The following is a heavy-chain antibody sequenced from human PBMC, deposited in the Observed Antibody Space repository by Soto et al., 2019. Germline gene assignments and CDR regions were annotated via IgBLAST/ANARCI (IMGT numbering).Heavy chain of an antibody. CDR2: IWYDGTNK. J-gene: IGHJ2*01. CDR1: GFTFSSYG. V-gene: IGHV3-33*01. Sequence: QVQLVESGGGVVQPGRSLRLSCATSGFTFSSYGMHWVRQGPGKGLEWVVVIWYDGTNKYYADSVNGRFTISRDDSKNTLYRQMNSLRAEDTAVYYCARGPMTTVTTWGDWYFDLWGRGTLVTVSS. D-gene: IGHD4-17*01. CDR3: ARGPMTTVTTWGDWYFDL.